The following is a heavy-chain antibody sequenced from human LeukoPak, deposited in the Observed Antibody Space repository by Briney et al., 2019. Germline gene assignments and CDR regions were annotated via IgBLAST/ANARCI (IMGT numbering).Heavy chain of an antibody. CDR3: ARPAAIVGATPYFDY. D-gene: IGHD1-26*01. V-gene: IGHV4-34*01. CDR1: GGSFSGYY. J-gene: IGHJ4*02. CDR2: INHSGST. Sequence: SETLSLTCAVYGGSFSGYYWSWIRQPPGKGLEWIGEINHSGSTNYNPSLKSRVTISVDTSKNQFSLKLSSVTAADTAVYHCARPAAIVGATPYFDYWGQGTLVTVSS.